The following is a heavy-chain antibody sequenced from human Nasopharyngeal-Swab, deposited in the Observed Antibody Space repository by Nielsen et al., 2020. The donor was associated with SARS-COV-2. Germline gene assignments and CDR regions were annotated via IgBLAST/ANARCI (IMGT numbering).Heavy chain of an antibody. D-gene: IGHD3-22*01. CDR2: IYYSGST. J-gene: IGHJ4*02. CDR1: GGSISSSSYY. CDR3: ANYYDSSGYFVY. V-gene: IGHV4-39*07. Sequence: SETLSLTCTVSGGSISSSSYYWGWIRQPPGKGLEWIGSIYYSGSTYYNPSLKSRVTISVDTSKNQFSLKLSSVTAADTAVYYCANYYDSSGYFVYWGQGTLVTVSS.